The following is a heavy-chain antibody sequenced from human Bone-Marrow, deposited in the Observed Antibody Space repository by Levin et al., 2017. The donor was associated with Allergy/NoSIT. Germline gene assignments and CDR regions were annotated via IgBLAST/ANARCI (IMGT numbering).Heavy chain of an antibody. V-gene: IGHV3-30*18. D-gene: IGHD2-2*01. CDR1: GFTFSSYG. CDR3: AKDGGANIVVVPAAIGMIDY. J-gene: IGHJ4*02. Sequence: GGSLRLSCAASGFTFSSYGMHWVRQAPGKGLEWVAVISYDGSNKYYADSVKGRFTISRDNSKNTLYLQMNSLRAEDTAVYYCAKDGGANIVVVPAAIGMIDYWGQGTLVTVSS. CDR2: ISYDGSNK.